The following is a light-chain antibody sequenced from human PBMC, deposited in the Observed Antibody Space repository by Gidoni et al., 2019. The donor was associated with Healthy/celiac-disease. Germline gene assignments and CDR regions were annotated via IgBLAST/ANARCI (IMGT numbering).Light chain of an antibody. Sequence: DIQMPQSPSSLSASVGDRVPITCRASQGISNSLAWYQQKPGKAPKLLLYAASRLESGVPSRFSGRGSGTDYTLTISSLQPEDFATYYCQQYYSTPPVFXPXTKVDIK. V-gene: IGKV1-NL1*01. J-gene: IGKJ3*01. CDR3: QQYYSTPPV. CDR1: QGISNS. CDR2: AAS.